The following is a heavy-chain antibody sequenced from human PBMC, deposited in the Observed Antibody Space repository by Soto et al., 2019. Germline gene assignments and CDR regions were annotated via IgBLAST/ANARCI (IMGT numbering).Heavy chain of an antibody. J-gene: IGHJ3*02. Sequence: QVQLVQYGAEVKKPGSSVKVSCKASGDTFDRYTISWVRQAPGQGLEWMGRIIPILGITNYAQKFQGRFTITADESTSTVYMELRSLGSEDTAVYYSRLLINGDSDVFDIWGQGTMVTVSS. CDR1: GDTFDRYT. CDR2: IIPILGIT. CDR3: RLLINGDSDVFDI. D-gene: IGHD2-21*01. V-gene: IGHV1-69*02.